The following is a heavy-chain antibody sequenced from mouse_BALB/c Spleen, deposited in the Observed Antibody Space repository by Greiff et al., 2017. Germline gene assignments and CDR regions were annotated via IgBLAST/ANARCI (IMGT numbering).Heavy chain of an antibody. CDR3: ARNGDITTATLDY. D-gene: IGHD1-2*01. CDR1: GFSLTSYG. J-gene: IGHJ2*01. CDR2: IWSGGST. V-gene: IGHV2-2*02. Sequence: VKLQESGPGLVQPSQSLSITCTVSGFSLTSYGVHWVRQSPGKGLEWLGVIWSGGSTDYNAAFISRLSISKDNSKSQVFFKMNSLQANDTAIYYCARNGDITTATLDYWGQGTTLTVSS.